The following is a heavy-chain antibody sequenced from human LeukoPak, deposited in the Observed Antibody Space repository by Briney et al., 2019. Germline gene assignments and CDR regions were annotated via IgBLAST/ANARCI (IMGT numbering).Heavy chain of an antibody. D-gene: IGHD2-2*01. CDR1: GGSISSYY. V-gene: IGHV4-4*07. CDR2: IYTSGST. CDR3: ARELGGPPDCSSTSCPFDY. J-gene: IGHJ4*02. Sequence: PSETLSLTCTVSGGSISSYYWSWIRQPPGKGLEWIGHIYTSGSTNYNPSLKSRVTMSVDTSKNQFSLKLSSVTAADTAVYYCARELGGPPDCSSTSCPFDYWGQGTLVTVSS.